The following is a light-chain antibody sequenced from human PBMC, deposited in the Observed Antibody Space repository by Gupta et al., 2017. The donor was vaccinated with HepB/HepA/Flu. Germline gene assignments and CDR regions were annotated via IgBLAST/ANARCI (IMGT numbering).Light chain of an antibody. J-gene: IGLJ1*01. Sequence: SSELTQDPAVSVALRPTVRLTCQGDSLRSYYASWYQLKPGQAPLLVLYGKDNRPSKVPERFSVASSANTASLTITGAQAEDEADDYCSSRDSSGNHYVFGTGTKVTVL. CDR1: SLRSYY. CDR2: GKD. V-gene: IGLV3-19*01. CDR3: SSRDSSGNHYV.